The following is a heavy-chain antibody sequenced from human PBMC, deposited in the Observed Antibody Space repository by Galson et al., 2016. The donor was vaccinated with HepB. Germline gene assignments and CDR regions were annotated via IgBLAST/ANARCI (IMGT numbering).Heavy chain of an antibody. Sequence: SLRLSCAASGFSFSSHAMDWVRQAPGRGLEWVSFITATSDTIWYADSVKGRFTVSRDNAKNSLYLQMNSLTDEDTAVYYCARGMNHAFDIWGQGTMVTVSS. V-gene: IGHV3-48*02. CDR1: GFSFSSHA. CDR3: ARGMNHAFDI. CDR2: ITATSDTI. J-gene: IGHJ3*02.